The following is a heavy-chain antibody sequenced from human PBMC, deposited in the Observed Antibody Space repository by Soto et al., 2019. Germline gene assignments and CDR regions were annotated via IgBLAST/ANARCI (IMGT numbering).Heavy chain of an antibody. CDR2: IYYSGST. CDR1: GGSISSYY. J-gene: IGHJ6*02. V-gene: IGHV4-59*08. CDR3: ARGSGSYPYYYYGMDV. Sequence: SETLSLTCTVSGGSISSYYWSWIRQPPGKGLEWIGYIYYSGSTNYTPSLKSRVTISVDTSKNQFSLKLSSVTAADTAVYSCARGSGSYPYYYYGMDVWGQGTTVTVSS. D-gene: IGHD3-10*01.